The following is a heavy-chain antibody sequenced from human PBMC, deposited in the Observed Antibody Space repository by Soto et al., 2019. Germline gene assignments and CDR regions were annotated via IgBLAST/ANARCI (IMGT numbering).Heavy chain of an antibody. Sequence: QVQLVQSGAEVKKPGSSEKVSCKASGGTFTKYTISWVRQDPGQGLEWMGGIIPMFGTTNHAQKFQGRVTIHANKSTTTAHMWLSSLRSDDTAVYYCSIGIGLLYFDWPVEYWGQGTRVTVSS. CDR1: GGTFTKYT. CDR2: IIPMFGTT. D-gene: IGHD3-9*01. J-gene: IGHJ4*02. CDR3: SIGIGLLYFDWPVEY. V-gene: IGHV1-69*06.